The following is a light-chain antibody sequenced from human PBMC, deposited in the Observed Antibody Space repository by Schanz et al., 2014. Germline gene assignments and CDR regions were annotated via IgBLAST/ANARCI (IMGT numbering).Light chain of an antibody. CDR3: QQHDAWPFT. V-gene: IGKV3-15*01. CDR2: GAS. J-gene: IGKJ4*01. CDR1: QTIVTN. Sequence: EIVMTQSPATLSVSPGERATLSCRASQTIVTNLAWYQQKPGQAPRLLINGASTSATGIPARFSGSGSGTELTLPISSLQSEDFAVYLCQQHDAWPFTFGGGTRVEIK.